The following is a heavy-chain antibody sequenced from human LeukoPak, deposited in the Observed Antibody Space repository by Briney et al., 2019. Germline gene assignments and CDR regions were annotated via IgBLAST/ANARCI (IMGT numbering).Heavy chain of an antibody. D-gene: IGHD3-22*01. J-gene: IGHJ5*02. V-gene: IGHV1-18*01. CDR3: ARGGYYDSSGYPWWFDP. CDR1: GYTFTSYG. Sequence: ASVKVSCKASGYTFTSYGISWVRQAPGQGLEWMGWISAYNGNANYAQKLQGRVTMTTDTSTSTAYMELRSLRSDDTAVYYGARGGYYDSSGYPWWFDPWGQGTLVTVSS. CDR2: ISAYNGNA.